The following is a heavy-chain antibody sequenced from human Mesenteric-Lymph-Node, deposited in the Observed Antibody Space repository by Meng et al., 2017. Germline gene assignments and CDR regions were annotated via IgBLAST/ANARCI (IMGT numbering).Heavy chain of an antibody. V-gene: IGHV4-59*01. CDR1: GDSISSYY. CDR2: IYYSGST. Sequence: SETLSLTCTVSGDSISSYYWSWIRQPPGKGLEWIGYIYYSGSTNYNPSLKSRVTISVDTSKNQFSLKLSSVTAADTAVYYCARVGVGLWFGEIDYWGQGTLVTVSS. D-gene: IGHD3-10*01. CDR3: ARVGVGLWFGEIDY. J-gene: IGHJ4*02.